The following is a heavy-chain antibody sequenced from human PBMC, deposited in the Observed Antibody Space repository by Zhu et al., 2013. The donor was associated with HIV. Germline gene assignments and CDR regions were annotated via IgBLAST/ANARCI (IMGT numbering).Heavy chain of an antibody. CDR3: ARVLSDTPRPLYGDYGGHWFDP. Sequence: QVQLVQSGAEVKKPGSSVKVSCKASGGTFSSYAISWVRQAPGQGLEWMGGIIPIFGTANYAQKFQGRVTITADESTSTAYMELSSLRSEDTAVYYCARVLSDTPRPLYGDYGGHWFDPGAREPWSPSPQ. V-gene: IGHV1-69*01. CDR1: GGTFSSYA. CDR2: IIPIFGTA. J-gene: IGHJ5*02. D-gene: IGHD4-17*01.